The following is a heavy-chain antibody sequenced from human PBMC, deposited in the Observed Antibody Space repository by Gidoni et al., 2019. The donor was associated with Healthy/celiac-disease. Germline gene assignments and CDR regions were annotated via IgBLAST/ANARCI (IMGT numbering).Heavy chain of an antibody. Sequence: EVQLLESGGGLVQPGGSLRLSCAASGFTFSSYARSWVRQAPGKGLEWGSAISGRGGSTYYADSVKGRFTISRDNSKNTLYLQMNSLRAEDTAVYYCAKGLRGGFDYWGQGTLVTVSS. V-gene: IGHV3-23*01. CDR2: ISGRGGST. CDR3: AKGLRGGFDY. CDR1: GFTFSSYA. J-gene: IGHJ4*02. D-gene: IGHD4-17*01.